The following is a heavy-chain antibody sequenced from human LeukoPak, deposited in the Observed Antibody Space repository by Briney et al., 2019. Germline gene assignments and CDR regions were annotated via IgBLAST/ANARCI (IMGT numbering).Heavy chain of an antibody. CDR2: IYHSGST. J-gene: IGHJ4*02. Sequence: PSQTLSLTCAVSGGSISSGGYSWSWIRQPPGKGLEWIGCIYHSGSTYYNPSLKSRVTISVDRSKNQFSLKLSSVTAADTAVYYCASGPTSNRLPAWNDYWGQGTLVTVSS. CDR1: GGSISSGGYS. V-gene: IGHV4-30-2*01. D-gene: IGHD5/OR15-5a*01. CDR3: ASGPTSNRLPAWNDY.